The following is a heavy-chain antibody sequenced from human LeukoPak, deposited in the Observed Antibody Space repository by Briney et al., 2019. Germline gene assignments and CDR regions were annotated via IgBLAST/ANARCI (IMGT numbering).Heavy chain of an antibody. Sequence: GGSLRLSCAASGFTVSSNYMSWVRQAPGKGLEWVSVIYSGGSTYYADFVKGRFTVSRDNSKNTLYLQMDSLRTEDTAIYYCAKVPHSWGLFDSWGQGTLVTVSS. V-gene: IGHV3-53*05. CDR2: IYSGGST. CDR3: AKVPHSWGLFDS. J-gene: IGHJ4*02. D-gene: IGHD7-27*01. CDR1: GFTVSSNY.